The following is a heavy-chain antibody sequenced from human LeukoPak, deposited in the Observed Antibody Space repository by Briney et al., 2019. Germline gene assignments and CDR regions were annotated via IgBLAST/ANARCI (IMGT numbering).Heavy chain of an antibody. CDR1: GFTFSSYW. V-gene: IGHV3-74*01. CDR3: ARVDSSGWYYYYGMDV. J-gene: IGHJ6*04. Sequence: GGSLRLSCAASGFTFSSYWMHCVRQAPGEGLVWVSRINSDGSSTSYADSVKGRFTISRDNAKNTLYLQMNSLRAEDTAVYYCARVDSSGWYYYYGMDVWGKGSTVTFSS. CDR2: INSDGSST. D-gene: IGHD6-19*01.